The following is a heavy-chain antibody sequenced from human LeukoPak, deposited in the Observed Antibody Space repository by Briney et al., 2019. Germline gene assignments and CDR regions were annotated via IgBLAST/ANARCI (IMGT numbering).Heavy chain of an antibody. Sequence: SETLSLTCTVSCGSISSYYWSWIRQPPGKGLEWIGYIYYSVSTNYNPSLKSRVPISVDTSQNQFSLKLSSVTAADTAVYYCASGRDTWGTQPKYYFDYWGQGTLVTVSS. D-gene: IGHD5-24*01. CDR3: ASGRDTWGTQPKYYFDY. V-gene: IGHV4-59*08. CDR1: CGSISSYY. CDR2: IYYSVST. J-gene: IGHJ4*02.